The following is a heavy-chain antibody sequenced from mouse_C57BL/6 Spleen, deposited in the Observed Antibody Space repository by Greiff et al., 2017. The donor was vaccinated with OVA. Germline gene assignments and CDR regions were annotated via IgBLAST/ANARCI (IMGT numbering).Heavy chain of an antibody. CDR2: INPSSGYT. CDR1: GYTFTSYT. J-gene: IGHJ1*03. Sequence: VQLQQSGAELARPGASVKMSCKASGYTFTSYTMHWVKQRPGQGLEWIGYINPSSGYTKYNQKFKDKATLTADKSSSTAYMQLSSLTSEDSAVYYCASIYYGNYDWYFDVWGTGTTVTVSS. CDR3: ASIYYGNYDWYFDV. D-gene: IGHD2-1*01. V-gene: IGHV1-4*01.